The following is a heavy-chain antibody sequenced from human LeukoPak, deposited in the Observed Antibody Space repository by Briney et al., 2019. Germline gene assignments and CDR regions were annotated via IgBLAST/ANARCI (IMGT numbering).Heavy chain of an antibody. CDR3: ARHKGAVANTYWFDP. V-gene: IGHV4-39*01. D-gene: IGHD6-19*01. J-gene: IGHJ5*02. Sequence: PSETLSLTCTVSGGSLSSSNYYWAWIRQPPGKGLEWIGSVYYSGSTYYNPSLKSRVTIFVDTSKNQFFLNLSSVTAADTAMFYCARHKGAVANTYWFDPWGQGTLVTVSS. CDR2: VYYSGST. CDR1: GGSLSSSNYY.